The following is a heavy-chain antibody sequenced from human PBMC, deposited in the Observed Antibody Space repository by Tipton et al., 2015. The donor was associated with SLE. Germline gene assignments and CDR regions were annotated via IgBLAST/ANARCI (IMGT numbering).Heavy chain of an antibody. V-gene: IGHV4-39*01. CDR3: ARGGPSGWHFFDI. CDR2: TYYSGST. D-gene: IGHD6-19*01. J-gene: IGHJ3*02. Sequence: TLSLTCTVSGGSISSSSYYWGWIRQPPGKGLEWIGSTYYSGSTYYNPSLKSRVTISVDTSKNQFSLKLSSVTAADTAAYYCARGGPSGWHFFDIWGQGTMVTVSS. CDR1: GGSISSSSYY.